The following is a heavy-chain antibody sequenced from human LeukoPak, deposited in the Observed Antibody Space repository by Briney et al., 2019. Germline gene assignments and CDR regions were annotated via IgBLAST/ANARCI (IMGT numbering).Heavy chain of an antibody. CDR1: GFTFDDYG. D-gene: IGHD6-19*01. Sequence: GSLRLSCAASGFTFDDYGMTWVRQGPGKGLEWVSAINWNGGSTGYADSVKGRFTISRDNAKNSLYLQMNSLRAEDTALYYCARDGSDWNFDYWGQGTLVTVFS. J-gene: IGHJ4*02. V-gene: IGHV3-20*04. CDR3: ARDGSDWNFDY. CDR2: INWNGGST.